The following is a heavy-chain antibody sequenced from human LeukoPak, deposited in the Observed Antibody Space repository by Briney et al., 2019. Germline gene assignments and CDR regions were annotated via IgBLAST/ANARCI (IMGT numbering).Heavy chain of an antibody. CDR1: GYSISIIYY. Sequence: SETLSLTCTVSGYSISIIYYWGWIRQPPGQGLEWIGTIDHIGNTFYNPPPTSRVSISVDTSKNHFSLNLTSVTATDTALYYCARAFWRLGAHDAFDIWGQGTMVTVSS. CDR3: ARAFWRLGAHDAFDI. D-gene: IGHD3-3*01. V-gene: IGHV4-38-2*02. CDR2: IDHIGNT. J-gene: IGHJ3*02.